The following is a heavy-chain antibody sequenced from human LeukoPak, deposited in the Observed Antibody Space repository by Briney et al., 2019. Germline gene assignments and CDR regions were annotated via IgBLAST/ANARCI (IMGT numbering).Heavy chain of an antibody. Sequence: SCKASGYTFSSYAMHWVRQAPGKGLEWVAVISYDGSNKYYADSVKGRFTISRDNSKNTLYLQMNSLRAEDTAVYYCARALATLRFLEWSYGMDVWGQGTTVTVSS. V-gene: IGHV3-30-3*01. CDR2: ISYDGSNK. D-gene: IGHD3-3*01. CDR1: GYTFSSYA. J-gene: IGHJ6*02. CDR3: ARALATLRFLEWSYGMDV.